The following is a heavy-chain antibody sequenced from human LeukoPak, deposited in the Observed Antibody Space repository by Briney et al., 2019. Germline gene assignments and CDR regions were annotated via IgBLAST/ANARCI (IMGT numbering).Heavy chain of an antibody. CDR3: ALSSWSNEYFQH. J-gene: IGHJ1*01. CDR2: ISSSSSYI. Sequence: GGSLRLSCAASGFTFSIYSMNWVRQAPGKGLEWVSSISSSSSYIYYADSVKGRFTISRDNAKNSLYLQMNSLRAEDTAVYYCALSSWSNEYFQHWGQGTLVTVSS. CDR1: GFTFSIYS. V-gene: IGHV3-21*01. D-gene: IGHD6-13*01.